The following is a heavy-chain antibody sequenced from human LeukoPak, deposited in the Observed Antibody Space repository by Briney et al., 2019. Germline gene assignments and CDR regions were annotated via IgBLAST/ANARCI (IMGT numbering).Heavy chain of an antibody. CDR3: ARSNAMGV. J-gene: IGHJ6*02. Sequence: GGSLRLSCVASGFTFGKYWMTWVRQASGKGLEWVANINQDGSERYYVDSVKGRFTISRDNAKNSLSLQMNSLRAEDTAVYYCARSNAMGVWGQGTTVTVSS. CDR2: INQDGSER. V-gene: IGHV3-7*01. CDR1: GFTFGKYW.